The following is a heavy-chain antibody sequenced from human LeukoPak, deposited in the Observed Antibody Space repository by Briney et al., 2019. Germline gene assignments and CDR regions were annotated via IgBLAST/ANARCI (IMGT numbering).Heavy chain of an antibody. CDR3: ARHLRGAYCGDNCYLDY. CDR2: IHYSGST. J-gene: IGHJ4*02. Sequence: SETLSLTCTVSGGSISSYYWSCIRQPPGKGLEWIGYIHYSGSTNYNPSLQSRVTISVDTSKNQFSLKLSSVTAADTAVYSCARHLRGAYCGDNCYLDYWGQGTLVTVSS. CDR1: GGSISSYY. V-gene: IGHV4-59*08. D-gene: IGHD2-21*02.